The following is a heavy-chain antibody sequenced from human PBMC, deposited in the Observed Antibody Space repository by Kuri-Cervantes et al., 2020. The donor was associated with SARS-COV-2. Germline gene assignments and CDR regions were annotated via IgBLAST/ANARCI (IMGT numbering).Heavy chain of an antibody. J-gene: IGHJ6*02. CDR3: AKVDGSVSYYYYYGMDV. CDR2: LDSRSGHT. CDR1: GSTFSSYA. Sequence: AESLSLSCAVSGSTFSSYAMCCVRQAPGRGRGWVSTLDSRSGHTYYTDSVKGRCTITRDNSTNTLYLQMNSLRAEDTAVYYCAKVDGSVSYYYYYGMDVWGQGTTVTVSS. D-gene: IGHD5-24*01. V-gene: IGHV3-23*01.